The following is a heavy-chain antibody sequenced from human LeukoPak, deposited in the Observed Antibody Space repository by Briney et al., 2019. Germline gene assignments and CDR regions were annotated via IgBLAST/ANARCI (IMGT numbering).Heavy chain of an antibody. V-gene: IGHV4-59*01. J-gene: IGHJ4*02. D-gene: IGHD3-10*01. CDR1: GGSISSYY. CDR3: ARDRDGLLWFGEFHY. CDR2: IYYSGST. Sequence: SETLSLTCTVSGGSISSYYWSWIRQPPGKGLEWLGYIYYSGSTNYNPSLKSRVTISVDTSKNQFSLKLSSVTAADTAVYYCARDRDGLLWFGEFHYWGQGTLVTVSS.